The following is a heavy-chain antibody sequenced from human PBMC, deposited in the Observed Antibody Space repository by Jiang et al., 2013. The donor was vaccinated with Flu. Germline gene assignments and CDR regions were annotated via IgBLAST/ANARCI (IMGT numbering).Heavy chain of an antibody. CDR1: GGSISSGGYY. J-gene: IGHJ6*02. CDR3: ARDHGKPEPRIGIAVAGRKGRLGGMDV. CDR2: IYYSGST. V-gene: IGHV4-31*03. Sequence: QTLSLTCTVSGGSISSGGYYWSWIRQHPGKGLEWIGYIYYSGSTYYNPSLKSRVTISVDTSKNQFSLKLSSVTAADTAVYYCARDHGKPEPRIGIAVAGRKGRLGGMDVWGQGTTVTVSS. D-gene: IGHD6-19*01.